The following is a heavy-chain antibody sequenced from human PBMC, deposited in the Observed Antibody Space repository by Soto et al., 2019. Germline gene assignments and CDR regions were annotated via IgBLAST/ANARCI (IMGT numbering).Heavy chain of an antibody. CDR1: GYSFTSYW. D-gene: IGHD6-6*01. V-gene: IGHV5-10-1*01. Sequence: GESLKISCKGSGYSFTSYWISWVRQMPGKGLEWMGRIDPSDSYTNYSPSFQGHVTISADKYISTAYLRWSSLKASDTAMYYCASREYSSSSPRSIYYYGMDVWGQGTTVTVSS. CDR2: IDPSDSYT. CDR3: ASREYSSSSPRSIYYYGMDV. J-gene: IGHJ6*02.